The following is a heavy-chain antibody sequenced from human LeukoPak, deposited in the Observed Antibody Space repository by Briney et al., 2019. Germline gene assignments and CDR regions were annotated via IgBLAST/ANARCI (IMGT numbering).Heavy chain of an antibody. CDR2: IKQDGSEK. J-gene: IGHJ4*02. CDR1: GFTLSSSW. CDR3: ARARYSLFDY. Sequence: GGCLRVSRVASGFTLSSSWMSWVRPAPGQGLEWVANIKQDGSEKYYVASVKGRFTISRDNAKNSLYLQMNSLRAEDTAVYYCARARYSLFDYWGQGTLVTVSS. V-gene: IGHV3-7*01. D-gene: IGHD5-18*01.